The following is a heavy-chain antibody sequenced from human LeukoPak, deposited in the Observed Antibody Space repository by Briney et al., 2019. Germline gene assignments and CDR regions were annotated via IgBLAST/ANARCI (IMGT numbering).Heavy chain of an antibody. J-gene: IGHJ4*02. V-gene: IGHV3-53*01. CDR2: IYSGGTT. Sequence: GGSLRLSCAASGFTVSSNYISWVRQAPGKGLEWVSVIYSGGTTLYADSVKGRFTISRDNSKNTLFLQMNTLRADDTAVYYCATTKQARRYFDYWGQGTLVTVSS. CDR1: GFTVSSNY. D-gene: IGHD1-1*01. CDR3: ATTKQARRYFDY.